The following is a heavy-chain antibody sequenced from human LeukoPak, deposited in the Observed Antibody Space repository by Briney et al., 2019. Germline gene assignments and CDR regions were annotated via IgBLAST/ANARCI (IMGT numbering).Heavy chain of an antibody. Sequence: PSETLSLTCAVYGGSFSGYYWSWIRQPPGKGLEWIGEINHSGSTNYNPSLKSRVTISVDTSKNQFSLKLSSVTAADTAVYYCARGHRGGSWYQILAAYFDYWGQGTLVTVSS. J-gene: IGHJ4*02. CDR2: INHSGST. V-gene: IGHV4-34*01. CDR1: GGSFSGYY. D-gene: IGHD6-13*01. CDR3: ARGHRGGSWYQILAAYFDY.